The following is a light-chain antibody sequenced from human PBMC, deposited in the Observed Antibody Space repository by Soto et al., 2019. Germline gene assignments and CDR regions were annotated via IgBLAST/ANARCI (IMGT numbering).Light chain of an antibody. J-gene: IGKJ2*01. V-gene: IGKV3-20*01. Sequence: IVWTQSPDTLSLSPGERDTLYGLASRSVSSSYLAWYQHKAGQAPRLLISGASNRATDIPDRFSGSESGTDFTLTISRLEPEDFAVYYCQHYGSSPPYTFGQGTKVDIK. CDR2: GAS. CDR3: QHYGSSPPYT. CDR1: RSVSSSY.